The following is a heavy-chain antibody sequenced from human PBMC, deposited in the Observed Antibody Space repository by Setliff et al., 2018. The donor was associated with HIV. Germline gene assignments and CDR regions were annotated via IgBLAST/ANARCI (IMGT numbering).Heavy chain of an antibody. CDR2: INWNGYKT. J-gene: IGHJ4*02. CDR1: GFTFSDHY. Sequence: PGGSLRLSCAASGFTFSDHYMSWVRQAPGKGLEWVSGINWNGYKTGYVDSVKGRFTISRDNAKNSLYLQMNSLRVDDTALYYCASLAGWGQGTLVTVSS. CDR3: ASLAG. V-gene: IGHV3-20*04.